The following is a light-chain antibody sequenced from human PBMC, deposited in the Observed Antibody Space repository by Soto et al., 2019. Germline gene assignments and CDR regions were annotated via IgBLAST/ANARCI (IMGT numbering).Light chain of an antibody. CDR1: QFLSSY. V-gene: IGKV3-11*01. CDR2: DTS. Sequence: EVVLTQAPATLSLAPGERATLSCRASQFLSSYLAWYQQKPGQPPRLLIYDTSNRATGIPARFSGSRSGTDFTLTISSLEPEDFGVYFCHQRNQFGQGTRLEI. J-gene: IGKJ5*01. CDR3: HQRNQ.